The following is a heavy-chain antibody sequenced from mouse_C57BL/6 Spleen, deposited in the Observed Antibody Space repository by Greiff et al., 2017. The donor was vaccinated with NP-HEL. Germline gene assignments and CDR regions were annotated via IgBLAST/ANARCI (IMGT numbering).Heavy chain of an antibody. CDR1: GYTFTSYW. J-gene: IGHJ4*01. D-gene: IGHD3-2*02. V-gene: IGHV1-61*01. Sequence: QVQLQQPGAELVRPGSSVKLSCKASGYTFTSYWMDWVKQRPGQGLEWIGNIYPSDSETHYNQKFKDKATLTVDKSSSTAYMQLSSLTSEDSAVYYCARELRLQAMDYWGQGTSVTVSS. CDR2: IYPSDSET. CDR3: ARELRLQAMDY.